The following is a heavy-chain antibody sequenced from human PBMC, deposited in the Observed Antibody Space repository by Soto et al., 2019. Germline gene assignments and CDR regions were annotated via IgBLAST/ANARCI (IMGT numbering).Heavy chain of an antibody. CDR3: ARDQSPSGVVPAARSGIWQQLGGNWFDP. Sequence: GGSLRLSCAASGFTFSSYSMNWVRQAPGKGLEWVSSISSSSSYIYYADSVKGRFTISRDNAKNSLYLQMNSLRAEDTAVYYCARDQSPSGVVPAARSGIWQQLGGNWFDPWGQGTLVTVSS. V-gene: IGHV3-21*01. CDR2: ISSSSSYI. CDR1: GFTFSSYS. J-gene: IGHJ5*02. D-gene: IGHD2-2*01.